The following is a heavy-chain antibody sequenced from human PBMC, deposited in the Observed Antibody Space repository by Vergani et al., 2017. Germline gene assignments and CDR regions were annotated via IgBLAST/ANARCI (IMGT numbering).Heavy chain of an antibody. Sequence: EVQLVESGGGLVQPGGSLRLSCAASGFTFSSYWMSWVRQAPGKGLEWVANIKQDGSEKYYVDSVKGRFTISRDNAKNSLYLQMNSLRAEDTAVYYCARPVVVAAITHPFDPWGQGTLVTVSS. CDR2: IKQDGSEK. J-gene: IGHJ5*02. V-gene: IGHV3-7*01. D-gene: IGHD2-15*01. CDR1: GFTFSSYW. CDR3: ARPVVVAAITHPFDP.